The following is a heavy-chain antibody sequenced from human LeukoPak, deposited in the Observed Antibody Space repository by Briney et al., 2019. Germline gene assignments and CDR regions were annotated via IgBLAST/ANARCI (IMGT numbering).Heavy chain of an antibody. D-gene: IGHD2-15*01. CDR3: AKEWSAFDL. J-gene: IGHJ3*01. CDR2: TWQHGSDV. Sequence: GGSLGLSCAASGFTCSSFAMHWVRQAPGRGLEWVAVTWQHGSDVAYADSVKGRFIISRDDAKNTVFLQMNSLRDEDTAVYYCAKEWSAFDLWGQGTMVSVSS. V-gene: IGHV3-33*06. CDR1: GFTCSSFA.